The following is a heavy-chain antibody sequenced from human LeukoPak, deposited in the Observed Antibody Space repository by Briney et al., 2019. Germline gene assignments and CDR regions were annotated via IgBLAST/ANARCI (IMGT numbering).Heavy chain of an antibody. V-gene: IGHV4-34*01. D-gene: IGHD6-13*01. CDR3: ARGLTGYSSSWYNY. CDR2: INHSGST. Sequence: PSETLSLTCAVYGGSFSGYYWSWIRQPPGKGLEWIGEINHSGSTNYNPSLKSRVTISVDTSKNQFSLKLSSVTAADTAVYYCARGLTGYSSSWYNYWSQGTLVTVSS. CDR1: GGSFSGYY. J-gene: IGHJ4*02.